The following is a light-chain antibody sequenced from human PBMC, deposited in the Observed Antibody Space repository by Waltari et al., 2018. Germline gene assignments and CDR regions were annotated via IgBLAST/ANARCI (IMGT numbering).Light chain of an antibody. CDR3: QQYYSTSPLT. Sequence: DIVMTQSPHSLAVSVGERATITCKSSQSLLYSSYNKNYLAWYQQKPGQPPKLLIYWASTREFGVPDRFSGSGSGTDFTLTISSLQAEDVAVYYCQQYYSTSPLTFGGGTKVEIK. CDR2: WAS. CDR1: QSLLYSSYNKNY. V-gene: IGKV4-1*01. J-gene: IGKJ4*01.